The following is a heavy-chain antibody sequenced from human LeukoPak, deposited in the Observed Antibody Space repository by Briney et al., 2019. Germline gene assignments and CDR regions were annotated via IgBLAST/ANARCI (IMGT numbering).Heavy chain of an antibody. Sequence: SETLSLTCAVYGGSFSGYYWSWIRQPPGKGLEWIGEINHSGSTNYNPSLKSRVTISVGTSKNQFSLKLSSVTAADTAVYYCARGRLGRFFDYWGQGTLVTVSS. V-gene: IGHV4-34*01. CDR3: ARGRLGRFFDY. CDR1: GGSFSGYY. D-gene: IGHD7-27*01. CDR2: INHSGST. J-gene: IGHJ4*02.